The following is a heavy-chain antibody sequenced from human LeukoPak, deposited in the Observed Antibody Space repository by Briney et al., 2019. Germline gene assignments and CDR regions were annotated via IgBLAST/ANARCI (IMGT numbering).Heavy chain of an antibody. CDR3: ARGYSSSWPTIDY. CDR1: GFTFNTNG. CDR2: IRHDGSNQ. J-gene: IGHJ4*02. V-gene: IGHV3-30*02. D-gene: IGHD6-13*01. Sequence: PGGSLRLSCVASGFTFNTNGMHWVRQAPGKGLEWMAFIRHDGSNQHYADSVKGRFTISRDNSQNTLFLQVNSLRPEDTAVYYCARGYSSSWPTIDYWGQGTLVTVSS.